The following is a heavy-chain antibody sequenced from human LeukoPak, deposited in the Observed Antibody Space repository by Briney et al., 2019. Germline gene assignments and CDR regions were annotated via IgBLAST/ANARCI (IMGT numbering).Heavy chain of an antibody. CDR1: GDSISTYY. V-gene: IGHV4-59*01. CDR3: ARHYYNSESFFDK. D-gene: IGHD3-10*01. CDR2: VSYSGST. Sequence: PSETLFLTCTVSGDSISTYYWSWIRQPPGKGLDWIGFVSYSGSTNYNPSLRSRVTISVDTSKNQFSLKLTSVTAADTAVYYCARHYYNSESFFDKWGQGTLVAVSS. J-gene: IGHJ4*02.